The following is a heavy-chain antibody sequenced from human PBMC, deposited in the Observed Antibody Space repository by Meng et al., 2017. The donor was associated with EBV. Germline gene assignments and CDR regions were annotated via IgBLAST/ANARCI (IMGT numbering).Heavy chain of an antibody. D-gene: IGHD2-15*01. J-gene: IGHJ3*02. CDR2: INPNSGGT. CDR3: ARLGRGVCSGGRCYHIRPAFDT. V-gene: IGHV1-2*06. Sequence: LGERGAGVRKMVASVKVSCKASGYTFSGYYIYWVRQAPGQGLEWMGRINPNSGGTNYAQKFQGRVTLTRDTSISTAYMELSRLRSDDTAVYSCARLGRGVCSGGRCYHIRPAFDTWGQGTMVTVSS. CDR1: GYTFSGYY.